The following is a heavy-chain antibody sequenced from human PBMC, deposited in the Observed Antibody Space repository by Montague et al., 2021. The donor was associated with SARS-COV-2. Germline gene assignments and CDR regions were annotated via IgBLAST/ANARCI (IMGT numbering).Heavy chain of an antibody. Sequence: TLSLTCTVSGGSISGGNYYWTWIRQHPGKGLEWIAYIYYTGXTXYXXXXQXRLRTSLDTSKNQFSLTLTSVTAADTAIYYCARNRGWGSRGAGYIDLWGRGTLVTVSS. D-gene: IGHD7-27*01. CDR2: IYYTGXT. CDR1: GGSISGGNYY. J-gene: IGHJ2*01. CDR3: ARNRGWGSRGAGYIDL. V-gene: IGHV4-31*03.